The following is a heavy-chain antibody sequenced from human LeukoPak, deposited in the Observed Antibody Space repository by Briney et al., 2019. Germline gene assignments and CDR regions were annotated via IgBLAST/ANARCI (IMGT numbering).Heavy chain of an antibody. J-gene: IGHJ6*03. CDR3: ARDRSSSWGFGYYYYYYMDV. V-gene: IGHV1-46*01. CDR2: INPSGGST. D-gene: IGHD6-6*01. CDR1: GYTFTSYY. Sequence: GASVKVSCKASGYTFTSYYMHWVRQAPGQGLEWMGIINPSGGSTSYAQKFQGRVTMTRDTSTSTVYMELSSLRSEDTAVYYCARDRSSSWGFGYYYYYYMDVWGKGTTVTVSS.